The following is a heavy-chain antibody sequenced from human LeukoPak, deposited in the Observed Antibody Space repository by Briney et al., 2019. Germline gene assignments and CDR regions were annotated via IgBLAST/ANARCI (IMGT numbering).Heavy chain of an antibody. CDR2: IYYSGST. V-gene: IGHV4-30-4*01. J-gene: IGHJ2*01. CDR3: ARGTLTGDSYWYFDL. CDR1: GGSISSGDYY. Sequence: SETLSLTCTVSGGSISSGDYYWSWIRQPPGKGLEWIGYIYYSGSTYYNPSLKSRVTISVDTSKNQFSLKLSPVTAADTAVYYCARGTLTGDSYWYFDLWGRGTLVTVSS. D-gene: IGHD7-27*01.